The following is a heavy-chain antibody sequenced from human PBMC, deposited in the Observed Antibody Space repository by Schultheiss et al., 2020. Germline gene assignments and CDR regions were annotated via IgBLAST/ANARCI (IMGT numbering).Heavy chain of an antibody. CDR1: GFTFSSYE. J-gene: IGHJ4*02. V-gene: IGHV3-48*03. CDR3: AKGEWQQLVLGRY. CDR2: ISSSGSTI. D-gene: IGHD6-13*01. Sequence: GGSLRLSCAASGFTFSSYEMNWVRQAPGKGLEWVSYISSSGSTIYYADSVKGRFTISRDNAKNSLYLQMNSLRAEDTAVYYCAKGEWQQLVLGRYWGQGTLVTVSA.